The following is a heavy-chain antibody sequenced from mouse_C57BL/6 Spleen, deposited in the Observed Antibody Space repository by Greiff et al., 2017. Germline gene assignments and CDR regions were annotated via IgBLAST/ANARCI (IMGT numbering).Heavy chain of an antibody. Sequence: EVKLVESGGGLVQPGGSLSLSCAASGFTFTDYYMSWVRQPPGKALEWLGFIRNKANGYTTEYSASVKGRFTISRDNSQSILYLQMNALRAEDSATYYCARGGDYDDPLFAYWGQGTLVTVSA. J-gene: IGHJ3*01. CDR2: IRNKANGYTT. V-gene: IGHV7-3*01. CDR3: ARGGDYDDPLFAY. D-gene: IGHD2-4*01. CDR1: GFTFTDYY.